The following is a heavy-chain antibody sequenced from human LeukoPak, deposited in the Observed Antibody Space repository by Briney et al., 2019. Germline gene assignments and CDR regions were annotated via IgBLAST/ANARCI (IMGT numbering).Heavy chain of an antibody. Sequence: GGSLRLSCAASGFTFSNYAMSWVRQAPGKGLEWVSGISGGGGSRYYADSVKGRFTISRDNSKNTLYLQMNSLRAGDTAVYYCAKDKAAIHYYFDQWGQGTLVTVSS. J-gene: IGHJ4*02. CDR1: GFTFSNYA. V-gene: IGHV3-23*01. CDR3: AKDKAAIHYYFDQ. D-gene: IGHD5-12*01. CDR2: ISGGGGSR.